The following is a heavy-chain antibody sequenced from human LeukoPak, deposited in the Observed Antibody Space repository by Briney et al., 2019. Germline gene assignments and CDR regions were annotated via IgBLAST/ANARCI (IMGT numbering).Heavy chain of an antibody. CDR2: ISYSGST. V-gene: IGHV4-59*08. J-gene: IGHJ1*01. D-gene: IGHD6-13*01. CDR1: GGSINNYY. Sequence: SETLSLTCTVSGGSINNYYWTWIRQPPGKGLEWIGHISYSGSTNYSPSLKSRLTISVDTSKSQFSLKLRSVTAADTAVYFCARALYTSSWEYFHHWGQGTPVTVSS. CDR3: ARALYTSSWEYFHH.